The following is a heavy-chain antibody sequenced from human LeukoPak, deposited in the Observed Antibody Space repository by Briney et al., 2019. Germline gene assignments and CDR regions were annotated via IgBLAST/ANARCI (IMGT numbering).Heavy chain of an antibody. CDR3: AHKGRGSGSYTM. Sequence: SGPTLAKPTQTLTLTCTFSGFSLSTTGVAVAWIRQPPGKALEWLAVTYWNNDKSYSPSLKNRLTINQDTSKNQVILIMANMDPVGTGTYYCAHKGRGSGSYTMWGQGTLVTVSS. J-gene: IGHJ4*02. V-gene: IGHV2-5*01. D-gene: IGHD3-10*01. CDR1: GFSLSTTGVA. CDR2: TYWNNDK.